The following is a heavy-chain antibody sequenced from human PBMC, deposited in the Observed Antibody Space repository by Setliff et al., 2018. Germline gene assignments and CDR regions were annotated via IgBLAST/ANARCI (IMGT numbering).Heavy chain of an antibody. CDR1: GFTFGGSA. V-gene: IGHV3-30*02. CDR3: TTAYITGWYPHYLNN. J-gene: IGHJ4*02. CDR2: IWFDGSNK. D-gene: IGHD6-19*01. Sequence: GGSLRLSCASSGFTFGGSAMHWVRQAPGKGLEWVAFIWFDGSNKYYAASVTGRFTISRDNSRDTLYLQMNNLRVEDTAVYYCTTAYITGWYPHYLNNWGQGTLVTVSS.